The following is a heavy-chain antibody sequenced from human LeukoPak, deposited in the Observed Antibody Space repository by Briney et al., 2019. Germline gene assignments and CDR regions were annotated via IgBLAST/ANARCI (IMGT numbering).Heavy chain of an antibody. J-gene: IGHJ4*02. D-gene: IGHD3-22*01. CDR1: GFTFSNYA. Sequence: GGSLRLSCAASGFTFSNYAIHWVRQAPGKGLEWVAVISYDGSNKYYADSVKGRFTISRDNSKNTLYLQMNSLRPEDTAVYYCSTTYYYDSSEGYWGQGTLVTVSS. CDR2: ISYDGSNK. V-gene: IGHV3-30*04. CDR3: STTYYYDSSEGY.